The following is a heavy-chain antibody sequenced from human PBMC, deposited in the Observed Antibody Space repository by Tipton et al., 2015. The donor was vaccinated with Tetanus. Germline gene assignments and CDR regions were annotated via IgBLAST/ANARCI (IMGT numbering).Heavy chain of an antibody. CDR3: ARRRYTWNRGGFDM. Sequence: TLSLTCEVSGGSFSDYYWSWIRQTPGKGLEWIGEINHSGSINYNPSLKSRVTIFVDPSKSQFSLRVNSVTAADTAVFYCARRRYTWNRGGFDMWGQGTMVTVSS. D-gene: IGHD1-20*01. CDR1: GGSFSDYY. CDR2: INHSGSI. V-gene: IGHV4-34*01. J-gene: IGHJ3*02.